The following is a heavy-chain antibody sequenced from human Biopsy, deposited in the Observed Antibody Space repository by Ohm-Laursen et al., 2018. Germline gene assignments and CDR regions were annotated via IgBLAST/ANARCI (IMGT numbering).Heavy chain of an antibody. Sequence: TLSLTCSVSGASVKTSGYFWAWIRQRPGKGLEWIGYISYNERTHYNPSLTSRLAISFDTSNNRISLQLRSVSVADTAVYYCVREPKTGTAEAWYLDLWGHGSPVTVPS. CDR3: VREPKTGTAEAWYLDL. CDR2: ISYNERT. CDR1: GASVKTSGYF. D-gene: IGHD3-9*01. J-gene: IGHJ2*01. V-gene: IGHV4-31*03.